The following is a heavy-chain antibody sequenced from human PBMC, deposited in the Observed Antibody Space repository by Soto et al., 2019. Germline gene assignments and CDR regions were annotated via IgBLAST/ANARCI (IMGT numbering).Heavy chain of an antibody. J-gene: IGHJ3*02. Sequence: PGGSLRLSCAASGFTFSSYDMHWVRQAPGKGLEWVAFISYDGSNKYYADSVKGRFTISRDNSKNTLYLQMNSLRAEDTAVYYCAIPQAFGGVIVNWYRAFDTWGQGTMVTVSS. CDR3: AIPQAFGGVIVNWYRAFDT. D-gene: IGHD3-16*02. V-gene: IGHV3-30*03. CDR2: ISYDGSNK. CDR1: GFTFSSYD.